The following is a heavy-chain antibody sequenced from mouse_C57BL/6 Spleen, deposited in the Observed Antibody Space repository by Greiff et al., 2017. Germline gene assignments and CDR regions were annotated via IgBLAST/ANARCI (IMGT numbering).Heavy chain of an antibody. V-gene: IGHV3-6*01. CDR2: ISYDGSN. CDR1: GYSITSGYY. CDR3: ARSTTVGDDY. J-gene: IGHJ2*01. Sequence: VQLKESGPGLVKPSQSLSLTCSVTGYSITSGYYWNWIRQFPGNKLEWMGDISYDGSNNYNQSLKNRISITRDTSKNQFFLKLNSVTTEDTATYYCARSTTVGDDYWGQGTTLTVSS. D-gene: IGHD1-1*01.